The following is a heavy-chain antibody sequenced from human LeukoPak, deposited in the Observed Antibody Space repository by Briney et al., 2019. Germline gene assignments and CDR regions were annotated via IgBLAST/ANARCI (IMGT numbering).Heavy chain of an antibody. CDR3: AKAPNVANSAFDI. V-gene: IGHV3-23*01. CDR1: EFTFSDYY. J-gene: IGHJ3*02. Sequence: PGGSLRLSCAASEFTFSDYYMSWVRQAPGKGLEWVSAISGSGGSTYYADSVKGRFTISRDNSKNTLYLQMNSLRAEDTAVYYCAKAPNVANSAFDIWGQGTMVTVSS. CDR2: ISGSGGST. D-gene: IGHD1-1*01.